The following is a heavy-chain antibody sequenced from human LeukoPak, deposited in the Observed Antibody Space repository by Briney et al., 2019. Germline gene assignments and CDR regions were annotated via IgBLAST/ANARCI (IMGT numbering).Heavy chain of an antibody. J-gene: IGHJ6*03. CDR1: GFTFSSYG. D-gene: IGHD5-12*01. CDR2: ISYDGSNK. CDR3: AKGGGYEAQYYYYYLDV. V-gene: IGHV3-30*18. Sequence: PGRSLRLSCAASGFTFSSYGMHWVRQAPGKGLEGVAVISYDGSNKYYADSVKGRFTISRDNSKNTLYLQMKSLRAEDTAVYYCAKGGGYEAQYYYYYLDVWGKGTTVTISS.